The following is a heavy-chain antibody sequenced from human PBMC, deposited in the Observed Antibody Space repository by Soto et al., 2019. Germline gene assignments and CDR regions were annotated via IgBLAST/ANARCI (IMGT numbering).Heavy chain of an antibody. Sequence: EVHLLESGGGLVQPGGSLRLSCAASGFTFSSYAMRWVRQAPVKGLEWVSAISGSGVSTYYADSVKGRFTISRDNSKNTLYQPMNSLRAEDTAVYYCARRGSGRYYDYWGQGPLVNVSS. CDR1: GFTFSSYA. CDR3: ARRGSGRYYDY. D-gene: IGHD6-19*01. J-gene: IGHJ4*02. CDR2: ISGSGVST. V-gene: IGHV3-23*01.